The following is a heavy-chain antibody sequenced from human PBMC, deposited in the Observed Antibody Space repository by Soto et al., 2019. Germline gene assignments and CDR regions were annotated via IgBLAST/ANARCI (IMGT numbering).Heavy chain of an antibody. CDR3: AKHFDSGCPDY. CDR1: GFTFSNYA. J-gene: IGHJ4*02. D-gene: IGHD6-19*01. CDR2: ISASGGST. V-gene: IGHV3-23*01. Sequence: GGSLRLSCAASGFTFSNYALSWVRQAPGKGLEWVSIISASGGSTFYADSVKGRCTISRDNSKNTLYLQMNNLRAEDTAVYYCAKHFDSGCPDYWGQGTLVTVSS.